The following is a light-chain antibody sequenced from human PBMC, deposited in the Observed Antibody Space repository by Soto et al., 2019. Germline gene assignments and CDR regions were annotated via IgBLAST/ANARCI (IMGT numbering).Light chain of an antibody. Sequence: DIVMTQSPDSLAVSLGERATINCKSSQSIFYSSNNKNYLTWYQQKPGQPPKLLIYWASTRESGVPDRFSGSGSGTDFTLTIGSVEADVVAVYFCQQYYSTPWMFCQGTKVEIK. CDR2: WAS. CDR3: QQYYSTPWM. J-gene: IGKJ1*01. CDR1: QSIFYSSNNKNY. V-gene: IGKV4-1*01.